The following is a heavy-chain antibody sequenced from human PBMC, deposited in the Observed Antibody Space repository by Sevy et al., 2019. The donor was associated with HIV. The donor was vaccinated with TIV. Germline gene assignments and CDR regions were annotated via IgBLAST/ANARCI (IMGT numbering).Heavy chain of an antibody. CDR1: GGSISSYY. Sequence: SETLSLTCTVSGGSISSYYWSWIRQPPGKGVERIGYLYYTGSTNYNPSLTSRVPISADTSKNQFSLILSSVTAADTAVDYCATSRYYYDSGGYFPFDYWGQGTLVTVSS. D-gene: IGHD3-22*01. CDR3: ATSRYYYDSGGYFPFDY. V-gene: IGHV4-59*01. J-gene: IGHJ4*02. CDR2: LYYTGST.